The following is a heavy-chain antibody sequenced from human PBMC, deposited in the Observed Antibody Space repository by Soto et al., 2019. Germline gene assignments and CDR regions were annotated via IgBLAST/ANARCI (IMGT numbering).Heavy chain of an antibody. CDR3: ARSSAVAGSRFDY. CDR2: ISSSSTYI. Sequence: EVQLVESGGGLVKPGGSLRLSCEASGFTFSSYTMNWVRQAPGKGLEWVSSISSSSTYIYYADSVKGRFTISRDNAKNSLYLQMNSLRAEDTAMYYCARSSAVAGSRFDYWGQGTLVTVSS. CDR1: GFTFSSYT. J-gene: IGHJ4*02. D-gene: IGHD6-19*01. V-gene: IGHV3-21*01.